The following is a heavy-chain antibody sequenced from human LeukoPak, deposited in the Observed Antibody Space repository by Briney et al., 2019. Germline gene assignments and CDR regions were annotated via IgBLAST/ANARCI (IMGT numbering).Heavy chain of an antibody. CDR3: ARLIAYYDFWSGYSPYYFDY. Sequence: SETLSLTCTVSGGSISSSSYYWSWIRQPPGKGLEWIGYIYYSGSTNYNPSLKSRVTISVDTSKNQFSLKLSSVTAADTAVYYCARLIAYYDFWSGYSPYYFDYWGQGTLVTVSS. CDR2: IYYSGST. J-gene: IGHJ4*02. D-gene: IGHD3-3*01. CDR1: GGSISSSSYY. V-gene: IGHV4-61*01.